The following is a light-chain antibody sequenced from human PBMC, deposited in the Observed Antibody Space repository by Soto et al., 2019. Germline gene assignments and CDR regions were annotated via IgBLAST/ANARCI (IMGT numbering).Light chain of an antibody. Sequence: DMQMTRSHSSLSGSVGDRITTTGRASQSISSWLAWYQQKPGKAPKLMIYDASSLESGVPSRFSGSGSGTELTLTISSLQTDDFATYYCQQYNSYSPRTFGQGTKVDIK. V-gene: IGKV1-5*01. J-gene: IGKJ1*01. CDR3: QQYNSYSPRT. CDR1: QSISSW. CDR2: DAS.